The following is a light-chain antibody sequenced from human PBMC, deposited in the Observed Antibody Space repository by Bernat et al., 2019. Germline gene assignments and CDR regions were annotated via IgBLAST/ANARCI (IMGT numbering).Light chain of an antibody. CDR1: QAIRND. CDR2: AAS. Sequence: AIQMTQSPSSLSASVGDRVTITCRASQAIRNDLAWYQQKAVKAPKVLIQAASNLQSGVPSRFSGSGSGTDFTLTISCLQPEDFATYYCLQDYNYPRTFGQGTKVEIK. CDR3: LQDYNYPRT. V-gene: IGKV1-6*01. J-gene: IGKJ1*01.